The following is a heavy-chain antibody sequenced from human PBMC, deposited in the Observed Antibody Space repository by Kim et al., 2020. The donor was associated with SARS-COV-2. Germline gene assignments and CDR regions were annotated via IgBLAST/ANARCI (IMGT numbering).Heavy chain of an antibody. CDR2: IYNDGNTI. CDR1: GFTFSNFE. Sequence: GGSLRLSCAASGFTFSNFEMNWVRQAPGKGLEWISYIYNDGNTIYYADSVKGRFTISRDNAENSLSLQMNSLRAEDTAVYCCARKLAGTTYFDPWGQGTLVTVSS. CDR3: ARKLAGTTYFDP. J-gene: IGHJ5*02. D-gene: IGHD6-19*01. V-gene: IGHV3-48*03.